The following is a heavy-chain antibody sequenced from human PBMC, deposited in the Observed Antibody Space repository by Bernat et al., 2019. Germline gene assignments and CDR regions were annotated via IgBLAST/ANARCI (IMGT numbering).Heavy chain of an antibody. V-gene: IGHV3-53*01. J-gene: IGHJ4*02. CDR2: IYSGGST. D-gene: IGHD2-21*02. Sequence: EVQLVESGGGLIQPGGSLRLSCAASGFTVSSNYMSWVRQAPGKGLEWVSVIYSGGSTYYADSVKGRFTISRDNSKNTLYLQMNSLRAEDTAVYYCARETHCGGDCYTDYWGQGTLVTVSS. CDR3: ARETHCGGDCYTDY. CDR1: GFTVSSNY.